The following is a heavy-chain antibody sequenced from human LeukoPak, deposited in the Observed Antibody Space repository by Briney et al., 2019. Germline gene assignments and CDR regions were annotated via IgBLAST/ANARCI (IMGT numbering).Heavy chain of an antibody. D-gene: IGHD1-26*01. CDR2: IKQDGSEK. Sequence: GGSLRLSCAASGFTFSNYWMSWVRQAPGKGREWVANIKQDGSEKYYVDSVKGRFTISRDNAKNSLYLQMNSLRAEDTAVYYCASHPWDSAEYFQHWGQGTLVTVSS. J-gene: IGHJ1*01. CDR1: GFTFSNYW. CDR3: ASHPWDSAEYFQH. V-gene: IGHV3-7*01.